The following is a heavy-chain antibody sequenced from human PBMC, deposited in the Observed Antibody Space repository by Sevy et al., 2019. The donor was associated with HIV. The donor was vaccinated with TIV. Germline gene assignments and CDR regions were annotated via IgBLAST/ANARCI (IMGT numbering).Heavy chain of an antibody. V-gene: IGHV1-2*06. CDR1: GYIFSDYN. J-gene: IGHJ3*02. D-gene: IGHD3-3*01. Sequence: ASVKVSCKTTGYIFSDYNMHWVRQAPGQGLEWMALINPNSGVTIYAHNFRGRGSVTRDTSMSTAYMELSGLTSDDTAVYYCAREDINAPSTLLSFAIWGQGTMVTCSS. CDR3: AREDINAPSTLLSFAI. CDR2: INPNSGVT.